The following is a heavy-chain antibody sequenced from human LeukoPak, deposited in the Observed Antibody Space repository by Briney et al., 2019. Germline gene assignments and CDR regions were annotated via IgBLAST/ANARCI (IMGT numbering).Heavy chain of an antibody. CDR2: INPNSGGT. CDR1: GYSFTGYY. V-gene: IGHV1-2*02. D-gene: IGHD3-10*01. J-gene: IGHJ4*02. Sequence: ASVKVSCKASGYSFTGYYMHWVRQAPGQGLEWMGWINPNSGGTNYAQKFQGRVTMTRDTSISTAYMELSSLRSEDTAVYYCATDRGTMVRGDKDWGQGTLVTVSS. CDR3: ATDRGTMVRGDKD.